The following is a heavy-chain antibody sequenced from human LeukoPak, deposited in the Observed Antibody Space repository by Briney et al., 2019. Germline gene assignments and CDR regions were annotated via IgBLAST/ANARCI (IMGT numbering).Heavy chain of an antibody. V-gene: IGHV1-18*01. CDR1: GYTFTSYG. CDR2: ISAYNGNT. D-gene: IGHD2-2*01. CDR3: ARVVPAAIRNWFDP. J-gene: IGHJ5*02. Sequence: ASVKVSCKASGYTFTSYGISWVRQAPGQGLEWMGWISAYNGNTNYAQKLQGRVTMTTDTSTSTAYMELRSLRSDDTAVYYCARVVPAAIRNWFDPWAREPWSPSPQ.